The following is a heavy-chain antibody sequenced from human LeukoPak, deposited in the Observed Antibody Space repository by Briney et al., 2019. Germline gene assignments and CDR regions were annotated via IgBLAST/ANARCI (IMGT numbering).Heavy chain of an antibody. J-gene: IGHJ5*02. CDR1: GYTFTDYY. CDR3: VRSHVVLQWFGEGGFDP. V-gene: IGHV1-2*02. D-gene: IGHD3-10*01. CDR2: FNPDNGGT. Sequence: GESLKVSCKTSGYTFTDYYVHWVRQAPGQGLEWMGWFNPDNGGTNSVQKFQGRVTMTGDTSMRTAYMELSRLTSDDTAIYYCVRSHVVLQWFGEGGFDPWGQGTLVTVSS.